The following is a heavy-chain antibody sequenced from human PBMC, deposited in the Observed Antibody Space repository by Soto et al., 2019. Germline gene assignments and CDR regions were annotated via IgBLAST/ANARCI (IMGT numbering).Heavy chain of an antibody. J-gene: IGHJ6*02. CDR1: GYTFTGYY. D-gene: IGHD3-16*02. Sequence: GASVKVSCKASGYTFTGYYMHWLRQAPGQGLEWMGGIIPIFGTANYAQKFQGRVTITADESTSTAYMELSSLRSEDTAVYYCARVRISHDYVWGSYRSKTYYYYYYGMDVWGQGTTVTVSS. CDR3: ARVRISHDYVWGSYRSKTYYYYYYGMDV. CDR2: IIPIFGTA. V-gene: IGHV1-69*13.